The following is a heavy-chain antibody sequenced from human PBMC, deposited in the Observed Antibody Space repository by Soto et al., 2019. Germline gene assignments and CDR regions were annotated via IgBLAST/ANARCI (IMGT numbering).Heavy chain of an antibody. D-gene: IGHD3-16*01. CDR3: VSWVSDHFDY. Sequence: GSLRLSCAASRYTFKSHGLSWVRQAPGKGLEWVSTIDSSGVNTHYADSVKGRFTISRDNSRNTLHLQMHDLRADDTALYYCVSWVSDHFDYWGQGTVVTVSS. V-gene: IGHV3-23*01. J-gene: IGHJ4*02. CDR2: IDSSGVNT. CDR1: RYTFKSHG.